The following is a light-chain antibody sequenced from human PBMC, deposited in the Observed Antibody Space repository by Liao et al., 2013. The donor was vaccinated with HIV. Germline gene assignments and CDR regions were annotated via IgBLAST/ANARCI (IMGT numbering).Light chain of an antibody. V-gene: IGLV3-1*01. CDR3: LVWDSDIVV. CDR1: NLGEKY. J-gene: IGLJ2*01. CDR2: QDT. Sequence: SYELTQPPSVSVSPGQTARITCSGDNLGEKYACWYQQKAGRSPLMVIYQDTKRPSGIPERFSGSNSGDTATLTISGTQPVDEATYYCLVWDSDIVVFGGGTKLTVL.